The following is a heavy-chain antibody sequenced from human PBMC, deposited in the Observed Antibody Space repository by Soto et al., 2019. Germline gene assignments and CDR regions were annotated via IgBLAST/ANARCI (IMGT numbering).Heavy chain of an antibody. D-gene: IGHD6-13*01. V-gene: IGHV4-59*01. CDR2: VYNSGST. CDR3: ARYRREAVAGYTLDN. CDR1: GGSISSNY. J-gene: IGHJ4*02. Sequence: LSLTCTVSGGSISSNYWTWIRQPPGKGLEWIGYVYNSGSTNYNPSLKSRVTISEDTSKSQFSLKVNSMTAADTAVYYCARYRREAVAGYTLDNWGQGSLVTVSS.